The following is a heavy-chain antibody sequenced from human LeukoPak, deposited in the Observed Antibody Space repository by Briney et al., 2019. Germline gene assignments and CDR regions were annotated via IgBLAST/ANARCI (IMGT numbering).Heavy chain of an antibody. CDR2: INHSGST. J-gene: IGHJ4*02. V-gene: IGHV4-34*01. Sequence: SETLSLTCAVYGGSFSGYYWSWIRQPPGKGLEWIGEINHSGSTNYSPSLKSRVTISVDTSKNQFSLKLSSVTAADTAVYYCARFRVARQVTKYYFDYWGQGTLVTVSS. CDR1: GGSFSGYY. CDR3: ARFRVARQVTKYYFDY. D-gene: IGHD4-17*01.